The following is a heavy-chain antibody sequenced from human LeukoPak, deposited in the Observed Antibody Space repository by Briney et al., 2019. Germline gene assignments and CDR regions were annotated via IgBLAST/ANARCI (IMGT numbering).Heavy chain of an antibody. J-gene: IGHJ4*02. CDR3: ARVMEGYYDSSGYYYNDY. Sequence: SETLSLTCTVSGGSISNYYWNWIRQPPGKGLEWIGYIYYSGTTNYNPSLKSRVSMSVDTSKNQFSLKLSSVTAADTAVYYCARVMEGYYDSSGYYYNDYWGQGTLVTVSS. D-gene: IGHD3-22*01. CDR2: IYYSGTT. CDR1: GGSISNYY. V-gene: IGHV4-59*01.